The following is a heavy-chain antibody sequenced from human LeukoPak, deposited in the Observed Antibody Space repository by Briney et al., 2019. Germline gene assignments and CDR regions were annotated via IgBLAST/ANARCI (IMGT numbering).Heavy chain of an antibody. D-gene: IGHD3-22*01. CDR2: ISSSSSYI. V-gene: IGHV3-21*01. J-gene: IGHJ6*02. CDR1: GFTFCSYS. Sequence: GGSLRLSCAASGFTFCSYSMNWVRQAPGKGLEWVSSISSSSSYIYYADSVKGRFTISRDNAKNSLYLQMNSLRAEDTAVYYCARVMVRSSGYYPYYYYYGMDVWGQGTTVTVSS. CDR3: ARVMVRSSGYYPYYYYYGMDV.